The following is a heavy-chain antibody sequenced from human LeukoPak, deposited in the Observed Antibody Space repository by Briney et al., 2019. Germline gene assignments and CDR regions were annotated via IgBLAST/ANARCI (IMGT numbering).Heavy chain of an antibody. CDR2: FSAYNGNT. V-gene: IGHV1-18*01. D-gene: IGHD3-22*01. J-gene: IGHJ6*02. CDR1: GYTFTSYG. CDR3: ARDWPYDSSGYLGDYYYGMDV. Sequence: ASVKVSCKASGYTFTSYGISWVRQAPGQGLEWMGWFSAYNGNTNYAQKLQGRVTMSTDTSTSTAYMELRSLRSDDTAVYYCARDWPYDSSGYLGDYYYGMDVWGQGTTVTVSS.